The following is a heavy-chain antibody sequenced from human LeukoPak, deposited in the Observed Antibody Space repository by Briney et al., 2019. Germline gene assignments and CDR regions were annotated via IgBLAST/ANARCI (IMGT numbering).Heavy chain of an antibody. Sequence: PGGSLRLSCGASGFTFRSYSMNWVRQGPGKGLEWVSYISSSSSYIYYADSVKGRFTISRDNAKNSLYLQMNSLRAEDTAVYYCASGIARGSFDYWGQGTLVTVSS. CDR2: ISSSSSYI. CDR3: ASGIARGSFDY. J-gene: IGHJ4*02. D-gene: IGHD6-13*01. CDR1: GFTFRSYS. V-gene: IGHV3-21*01.